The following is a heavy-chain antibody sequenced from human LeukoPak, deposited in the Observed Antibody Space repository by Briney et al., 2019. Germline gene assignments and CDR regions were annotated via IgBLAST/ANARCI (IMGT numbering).Heavy chain of an antibody. CDR3: ARHGGVVRGQGSDAFDI. V-gene: IGHV4-59*08. CDR2: IYYSGST. J-gene: IGHJ3*02. Sequence: SETLSLTCTVSGGSISSYFWSWVRQPPGKGLEWIGYIYYSGSTKYNPSLKSRVTMSLDTSKNHFSLKLTSVTAADTAVYYCARHGGVVRGQGSDAFDIWGQGTMVTVSS. CDR1: GGSISSYF. D-gene: IGHD3-10*01.